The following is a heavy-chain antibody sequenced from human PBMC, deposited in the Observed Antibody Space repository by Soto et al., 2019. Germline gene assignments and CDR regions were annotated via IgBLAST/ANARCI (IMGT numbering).Heavy chain of an antibody. Sequence: QVQLVESGGGVVQPGRSLRLSCAASGFTFNNYGMHWVRQAPGKGLEWLAVIWNDGSNSSYANSVKGRFTISRDNSKNNLYLQMSSLRADDTAVYYCARRQIPPPTRGAANARGGMDVWGQGTTVTVSS. CDR1: GFTFNNYG. CDR2: IWNDGSNS. V-gene: IGHV3-33*01. CDR3: ARRQIPPPTRGAANARGGMDV. J-gene: IGHJ6*02. D-gene: IGHD6-13*01.